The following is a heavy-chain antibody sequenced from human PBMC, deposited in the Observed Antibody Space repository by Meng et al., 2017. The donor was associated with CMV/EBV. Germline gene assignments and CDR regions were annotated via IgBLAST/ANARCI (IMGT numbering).Heavy chain of an antibody. J-gene: IGHJ4*02. Sequence: SLKISCAASGFTFDDYAMHWVRQAPGKGLEWVSGISWNGGSIGYADSVKGRFTISRDNAKNSLYLQMNSLRAEDTALYYCAAKDLAFDYWGQGTLVTVSS. CDR1: GFTFDDYA. D-gene: IGHD5-12*01. V-gene: IGHV3-9*01. CDR2: ISWNGGSI. CDR3: AAKDLAFDY.